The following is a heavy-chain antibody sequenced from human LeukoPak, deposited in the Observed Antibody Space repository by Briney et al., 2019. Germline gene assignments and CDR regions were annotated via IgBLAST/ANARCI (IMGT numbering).Heavy chain of an antibody. V-gene: IGHV3-53*01. CDR3: ARAFSSSSIDDAFDI. Sequence: PGGSLRLSCAASGFTVSSNYMSWVCQAPGKGLEWVSVIYSGGSTYYADSVKGRFTISRDNSKNTLYLQMNSLRAEDTAVYYCARAFSSSSIDDAFDIWGQGTMVTVSS. CDR2: IYSGGST. D-gene: IGHD6-6*01. J-gene: IGHJ3*02. CDR1: GFTVSSNY.